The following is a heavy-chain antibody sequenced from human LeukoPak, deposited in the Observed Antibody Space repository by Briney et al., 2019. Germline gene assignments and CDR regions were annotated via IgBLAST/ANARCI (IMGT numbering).Heavy chain of an antibody. D-gene: IGHD3-22*01. CDR1: GFTFSGSA. J-gene: IGHJ3*02. V-gene: IGHV3-73*01. Sequence: PGGSLRLSCAASGFTFSGSAMHWVRQASGKGLEWVGRIRSKANSYATAYAASVKGRFTISRDDSKNTAYLQMNSLKTEDTAVYYCFITMIVVDSNAFDIWGQGTMVTVSS. CDR2: IRSKANSYAT. CDR3: FITMIVVDSNAFDI.